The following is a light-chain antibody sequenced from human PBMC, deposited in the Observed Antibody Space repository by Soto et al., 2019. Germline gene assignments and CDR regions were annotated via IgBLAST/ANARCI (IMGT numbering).Light chain of an antibody. Sequence: QAVVTQEPSFSVSPGGTVTLTCGLTSGSVSTRNYPTWYQQIPGQAPRTLIYNTNTRSSGVPDRFSGSILGNKAALSITGAQEEDESDYYCVLYIGSSLNWVFGVGTKVTVL. V-gene: IGLV8-61*01. CDR2: NTN. J-gene: IGLJ3*02. CDR3: VLYIGSSLNWV. CDR1: SGSVSTRNY.